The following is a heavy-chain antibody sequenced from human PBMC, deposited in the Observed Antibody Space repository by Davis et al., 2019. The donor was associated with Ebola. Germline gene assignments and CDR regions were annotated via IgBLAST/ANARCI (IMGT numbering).Heavy chain of an antibody. J-gene: IGHJ6*02. CDR2: IYPGDSDT. Sequence: PGGSLRLSCKGSGYSFTSYWIGWVRQMPGKGLAWMGIIYPGDSDTTYSPSFQDRLTISADKSIGTAYLQWSNLEASDSAMYFCARLSPDCSGDLCRRNPYYYYGMDVWGQGTTVTVSS. CDR1: GYSFTSYW. D-gene: IGHD2-21*01. CDR3: ARLSPDCSGDLCRRNPYYYYGMDV. V-gene: IGHV5-51*01.